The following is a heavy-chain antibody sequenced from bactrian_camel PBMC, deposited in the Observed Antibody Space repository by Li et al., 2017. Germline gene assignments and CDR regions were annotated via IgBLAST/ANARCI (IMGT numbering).Heavy chain of an antibody. CDR3: KPDPVRKGSWCFGG. D-gene: IGHD6*01. V-gene: IGHV3S53*01. CDR2: IDSDGIA. CDR1: GSIYGDAC. Sequence: HVQLVESGGGSVQAGGSLRLSCGASGSIYGDACVGWLRQAPGKEREGVAAIDSDGIASYADSVKGRFTISQDNAKRTGYLQMNSLKPEDTAMYYCKPDPVRKGSWCFGGWGQGTQVTVS. J-gene: IGHJ6*01.